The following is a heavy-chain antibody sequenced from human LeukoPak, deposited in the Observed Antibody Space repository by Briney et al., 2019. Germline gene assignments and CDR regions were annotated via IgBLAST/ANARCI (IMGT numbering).Heavy chain of an antibody. J-gene: IGHJ4*02. CDR2: ISDSGGRT. D-gene: IGHD2-2*01. Sequence: GGSLRLSCAVSGITLSNYGMSWVRQAPGKGLEWVAGISDSGGRTNYADSVKGRFTISRDNPKNTLYLQMNSLRVEDTAVYYCARDTKYAFDNWGQGTLVTVSS. V-gene: IGHV3-23*01. CDR1: GITLSNYG. CDR3: ARDTKYAFDN.